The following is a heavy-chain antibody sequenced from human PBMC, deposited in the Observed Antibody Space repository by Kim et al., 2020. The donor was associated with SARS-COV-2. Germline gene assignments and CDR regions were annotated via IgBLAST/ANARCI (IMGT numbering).Heavy chain of an antibody. CDR1: GYTFTSYA. J-gene: IGHJ6*02. Sequence: ASVKVSCKASGYTFTSYAMNWVRQAPGQGLEWMGWINTNTGNPTYAQGFTGRFVFSLDTSVSTAYLQISSLKAEDTAVYYCASQPLSGYYKYYYYYGMDVWGQGTTVTVSS. V-gene: IGHV7-4-1*02. CDR2: INTNTGNP. D-gene: IGHD3-22*01. CDR3: ASQPLSGYYKYYYYYGMDV.